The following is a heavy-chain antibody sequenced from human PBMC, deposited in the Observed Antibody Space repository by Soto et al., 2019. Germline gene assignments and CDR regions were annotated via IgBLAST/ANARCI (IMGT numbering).Heavy chain of an antibody. CDR1: GGTFSSYA. Sequence: SVKVSCKASGGTFSSYAISWVRQAPGQGLEWMGGIIPIFGTANYAQKFQGRVTITADKSTSTAYMELSSLRSEDTAVYYCASIEYSSSSYNYYYGMDVWGQGTTVTVSS. J-gene: IGHJ6*02. CDR2: IIPIFGTA. V-gene: IGHV1-69*06. D-gene: IGHD6-6*01. CDR3: ASIEYSSSSYNYYYGMDV.